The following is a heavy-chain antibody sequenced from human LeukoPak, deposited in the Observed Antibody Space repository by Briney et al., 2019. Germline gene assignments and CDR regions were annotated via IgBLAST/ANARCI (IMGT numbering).Heavy chain of an antibody. D-gene: IGHD4-17*01. CDR3: AGTDYGDYSTGYYGMDV. J-gene: IGHJ6*02. CDR2: IYSGGST. V-gene: IGHV3-66*01. CDR1: GFTVSSNY. Sequence: GGSLRLSCAASGFTVSSNYMSWVRQAPGKGLEWVSVIYSGGSTYYADSVKGRFTISRDNSKTTLYLQTNSLRAENTAVYYCAGTDYGDYSTGYYGMDVWGQGTTVTVSS.